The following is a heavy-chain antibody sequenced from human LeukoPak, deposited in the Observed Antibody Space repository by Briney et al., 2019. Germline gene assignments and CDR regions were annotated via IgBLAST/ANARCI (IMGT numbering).Heavy chain of an antibody. D-gene: IGHD3-16*01. Sequence: ASVKVSCKASGYTFTSYGISWVRQAPAQGLEWMGWISAYNGNTNYAQKLQGRVTMTTDTSTSTAYMELRSLRSDDTAVYYCARVSLSGGWFDPWGQGTLVTVSS. J-gene: IGHJ5*02. CDR2: ISAYNGNT. V-gene: IGHV1-18*01. CDR1: GYTFTSYG. CDR3: ARVSLSGGWFDP.